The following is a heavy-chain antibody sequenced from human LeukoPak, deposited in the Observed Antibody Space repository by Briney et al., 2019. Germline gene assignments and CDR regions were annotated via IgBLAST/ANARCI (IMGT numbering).Heavy chain of an antibody. V-gene: IGHV4-34*01. CDR1: GGSFSAYY. CDR2: INHSGST. D-gene: IGHD3-3*01. Sequence: SETLSLTCAVYGGSFSAYYWSWIRQPPGKGLEWIGEINHSGSTNYNPSLKSRVTISVDTSKNQFSLKLSSVTAEDTAVYYCARAQNYDFWSGYYEWGQGTLVTVSS. J-gene: IGHJ4*02. CDR3: ARAQNYDFWSGYYE.